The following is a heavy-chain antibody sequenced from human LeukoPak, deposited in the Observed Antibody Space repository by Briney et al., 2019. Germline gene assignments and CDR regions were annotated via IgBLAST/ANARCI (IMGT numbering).Heavy chain of an antibody. CDR3: ARTGNGGGYYYDSSAYDY. J-gene: IGHJ4*02. CDR1: GFTFSSYA. V-gene: IGHV3-48*03. Sequence: GGSLRLSCAASGFTFSSYAMSWVRQAPGKGLEWVSYISSSGSTIYYADSVKGRFTISRDNAKNSLYLQMNSLRAEDTAVYYCARTGNGGGYYYDSSAYDYWGQGTLVTVSS. CDR2: ISSSGSTI. D-gene: IGHD3-22*01.